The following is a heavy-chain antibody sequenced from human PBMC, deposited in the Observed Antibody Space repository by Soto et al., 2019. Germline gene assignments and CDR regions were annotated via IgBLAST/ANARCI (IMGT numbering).Heavy chain of an antibody. CDR3: ARGWLPSPNLRFDP. Sequence: SETLSLTCAVYGGSFSGHSWTWIRQSPGKGLEWIGDINHSGRVNYSPSLKSRVTTSADASKNQFSLKLSSVTAADTAVYYCARGWLPSPNLRFDPWGQGILVTVSS. D-gene: IGHD3-22*01. V-gene: IGHV4-34*01. CDR2: INHSGRV. CDR1: GGSFSGHS. J-gene: IGHJ5*02.